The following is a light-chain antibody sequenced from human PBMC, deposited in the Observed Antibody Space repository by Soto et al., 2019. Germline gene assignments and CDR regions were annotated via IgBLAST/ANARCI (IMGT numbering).Light chain of an antibody. CDR2: AAS. Sequence: DIQMTQSPSSLSASVGDRVTITCRASQSISTNLSWYQQKPGKAPKLLIHAASSLRSGVPSRFSGSGSGTDFTLTISSLQPEDFAVYYCQQSYSTLYTFGQGTNLEIK. CDR1: QSISTN. CDR3: QQSYSTLYT. V-gene: IGKV1-39*01. J-gene: IGKJ2*01.